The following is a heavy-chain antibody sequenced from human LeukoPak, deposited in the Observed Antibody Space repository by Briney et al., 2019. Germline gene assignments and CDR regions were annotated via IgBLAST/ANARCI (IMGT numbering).Heavy chain of an antibody. CDR1: VYRFKVYD. CDR3: ARADGTNSGTNGFDV. CDR2: INTYTGRA. Sequence: ASVKVSRKTSVYRFKVYDFLWVRPAPGHGLDYVGWINTYTGRANYSQKFEGRVSMITDTHTSTAYVELTNLTSSDTGLYYCARADGTNSGTNGFDVWGLGTMVTVAS. V-gene: IGHV1-18*01. J-gene: IGHJ3*01. D-gene: IGHD4-23*01.